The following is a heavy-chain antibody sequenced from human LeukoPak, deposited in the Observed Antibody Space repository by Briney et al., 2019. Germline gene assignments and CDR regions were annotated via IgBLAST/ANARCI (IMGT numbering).Heavy chain of an antibody. CDR2: INPSGGST. D-gene: IGHD3-22*01. CDR1: GYTFTSYY. CDR3: ARVTRDYYDSSGYYLYFDY. V-gene: IGHV1-46*01. J-gene: IGHJ4*02. Sequence: ASVKVSCKASGYTFTSYYMHWVRQAPGQGLEWMGIINPSGGSTSYAQKFQGRVTMTRDMSTSTVYMELSSLRSEDTAVYYCARVTRDYYDSSGYYLYFDYWGQGTLVTVSS.